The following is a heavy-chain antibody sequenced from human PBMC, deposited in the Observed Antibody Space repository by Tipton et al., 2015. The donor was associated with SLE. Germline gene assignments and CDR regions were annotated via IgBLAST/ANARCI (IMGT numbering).Heavy chain of an antibody. D-gene: IGHD3-10*01. J-gene: IGHJ6*03. CDR3: ARVLFSIVAIPGTIYYYSYMDV. CDR1: GGSFSGYY. CDR2: INHSGST. V-gene: IGHV4-34*01. Sequence: LRLSCAVYGGSFSGYYWSWIRQPPGKGLEWIGEINHSGSTNYNPSLKSRVTISVDTSKNQFSLKLSSVTAADTAVYYCARVLFSIVAIPGTIYYYSYMDVWDKGTTVTVSS.